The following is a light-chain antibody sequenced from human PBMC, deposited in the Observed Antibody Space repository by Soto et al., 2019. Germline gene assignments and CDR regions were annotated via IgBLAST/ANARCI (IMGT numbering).Light chain of an antibody. CDR1: QSVSSY. V-gene: IGKV3-11*01. Sequence: EIVLTQSPATLSLSPGERATLSCRASQSVSSYLAWYQQKPGQAPRLLIYDASNWATGIPARFSGSGSGTDFTLTISSLEPEDFAVYYCQQRSSWPITFGPGTKVDIK. CDR2: DAS. J-gene: IGKJ3*01. CDR3: QQRSSWPIT.